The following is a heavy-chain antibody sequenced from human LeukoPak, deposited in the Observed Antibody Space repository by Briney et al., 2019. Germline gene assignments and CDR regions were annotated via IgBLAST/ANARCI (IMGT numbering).Heavy chain of an antibody. D-gene: IGHD6-6*01. Sequence: ASVKVSCKASGYTFTSYGISWVRQAPGQGLEWMGWISAYNGNTNYAQKLQGRVTMTTDTSTSTAYMELRSLRSDDTAVYYCARDLGGSSSYVWLDPWGQGTLVTVSS. CDR1: GYTFTSYG. CDR2: ISAYNGNT. V-gene: IGHV1-18*01. CDR3: ARDLGGSSSYVWLDP. J-gene: IGHJ5*02.